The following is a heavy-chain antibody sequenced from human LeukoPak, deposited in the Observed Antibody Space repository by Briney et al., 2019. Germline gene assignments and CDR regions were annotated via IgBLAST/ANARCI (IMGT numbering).Heavy chain of an antibody. D-gene: IGHD3-3*01. CDR2: IYTSGST. J-gene: IGHJ4*02. Sequence: SETLSLTCTVSGGSISSYYWSWIRQPAGKGLEWIGRIYTSGSTNYNPSLKSRVTMSVDTSKNQFSLKLSSVTAADTAVYYCARGPYYDFWSGYSDPYYFDYWGQGTLVTVSS. CDR1: GGSISSYY. CDR3: ARGPYYDFWSGYSDPYYFDY. V-gene: IGHV4-4*07.